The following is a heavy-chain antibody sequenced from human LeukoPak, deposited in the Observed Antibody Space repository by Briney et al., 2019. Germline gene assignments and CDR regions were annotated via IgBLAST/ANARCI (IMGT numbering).Heavy chain of an antibody. Sequence: GGSLRLSCAASGFTVSSNYMSWVRQAPGKGLEWVSVIYSGGSTYYADSVKGRFTISRDNSKNTLYLQMNSLRAEDTAVYYCARGYYYSFFAPWGQGTLVTVSS. D-gene: IGHD3-22*01. V-gene: IGHV3-53*01. CDR1: GFTVSSNY. J-gene: IGHJ5*02. CDR3: ARGYYYSFFAP. CDR2: IYSGGST.